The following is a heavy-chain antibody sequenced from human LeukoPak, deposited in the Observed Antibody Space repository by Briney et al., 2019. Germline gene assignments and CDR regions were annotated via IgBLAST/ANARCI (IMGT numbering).Heavy chain of an antibody. V-gene: IGHV3-23*01. CDR2: ISGSGGNT. CDR3: LGYCSRTSCYGRGNDY. CDR1: GFIFSSYG. D-gene: IGHD2-2*01. J-gene: IGHJ4*02. Sequence: GGSLRLSCAASGFIFSSYGMSWVRQAPGKGLEWVSGISGSGGNTYSADSVKGRFTISRDNSKNTLYLQMNSLRAEDTAVYYCLGYCSRTSCYGRGNDYWGQGTLVTVSS.